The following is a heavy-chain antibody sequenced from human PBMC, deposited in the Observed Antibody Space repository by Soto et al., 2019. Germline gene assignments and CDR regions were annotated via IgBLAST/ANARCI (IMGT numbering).Heavy chain of an antibody. Sequence: SETLSLTCTVSGGSISSHFWSWIRQPPGKRLEWIGYIYYSGGAFYNPSLMSRATISVDTSKNQFSLKVISVTAADTAIYYCATGSTSDFDYRGQATLV. J-gene: IGHJ4*02. CDR2: IYYSGGA. V-gene: IGHV4-59*11. CDR3: ATGSTSDFDY. CDR1: GGSISSHF. D-gene: IGHD1-26*01.